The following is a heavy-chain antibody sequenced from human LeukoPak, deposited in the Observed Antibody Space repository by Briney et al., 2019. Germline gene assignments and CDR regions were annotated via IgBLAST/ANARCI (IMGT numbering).Heavy chain of an antibody. CDR3: ARGEDIVVVPAAIHYYYYMDV. D-gene: IGHD2-2*01. Sequence: GASVKVSCKASGYTFTGYYMHWVRQAPGQGLEWMGWINPNSGGTSYAQKFQGRVTMTRDTSISTAYMEPSRLRSDDTAVYYCARGEDIVVVPAAIHYYYYMDVWGKGTTVTVS. CDR2: INPNSGGT. V-gene: IGHV1-2*02. CDR1: GYTFTGYY. J-gene: IGHJ6*03.